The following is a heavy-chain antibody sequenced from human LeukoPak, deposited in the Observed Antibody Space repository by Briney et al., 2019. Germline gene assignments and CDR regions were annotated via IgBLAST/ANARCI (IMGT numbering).Heavy chain of an antibody. CDR1: EFTFSSYA. J-gene: IGHJ4*02. CDR2: ISDSGGST. V-gene: IGHV3-23*01. D-gene: IGHD2-2*01. Sequence: GGSLRLSCAASEFTFSSYAMCWVRQAPGKGLEWVSAISDSGGSTYYADSVKGRFTISRDNSKNTVYLQMNSLRAEDTAVYYCAKDRRACSSSSCYYRFDYWGQGTLVTVSS. CDR3: AKDRRACSSSSCYYRFDY.